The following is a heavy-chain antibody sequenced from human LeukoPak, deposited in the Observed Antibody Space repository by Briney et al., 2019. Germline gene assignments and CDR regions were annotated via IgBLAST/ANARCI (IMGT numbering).Heavy chain of an antibody. Sequence: GGSLRLSCAASRFTFSSYAMHWVRQAPGKGPEWVASIKQDGSEKFYVDSVKGRFTISKDNAKNSLYLQINSLRAEDTAVYYCAREDHSKYEYWGQGTLVTVSS. CDR2: IKQDGSEK. CDR1: RFTFSSYA. D-gene: IGHD4-11*01. V-gene: IGHV3-7*01. CDR3: AREDHSKYEY. J-gene: IGHJ4*02.